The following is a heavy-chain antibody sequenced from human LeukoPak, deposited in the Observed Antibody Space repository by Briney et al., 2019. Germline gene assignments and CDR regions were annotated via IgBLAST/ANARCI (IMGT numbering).Heavy chain of an antibody. J-gene: IGHJ4*02. D-gene: IGHD4-11*01. CDR3: AKVGLTVTTILDYFDY. CDR1: GFTFSSYG. Sequence: GGSLRLSCAASGFTFSSYGMHWVRQAPGKGLEWVAVISYDGSNNYYADSVKGRFTISRDNSKDTLFLQMNSLRAEDTAVYYCAKVGLTVTTILDYFDYWGQGTLVTVSS. CDR2: ISYDGSNN. V-gene: IGHV3-30*18.